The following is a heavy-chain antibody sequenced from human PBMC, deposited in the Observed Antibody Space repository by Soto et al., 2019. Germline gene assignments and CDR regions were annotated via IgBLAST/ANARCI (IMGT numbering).Heavy chain of an antibody. D-gene: IGHD6-13*01. J-gene: IGHJ6*02. CDR1: GFTFSSYA. V-gene: IGHV3-23*01. Sequence: GGSLRLSCAASGFTFSSYAMSWVRQAPGKGLEWVSAISGSGGSTYYADSVKGRFTISRDNSKNTLYLQMNSLRAEDTAVYYCAKEASGIAAAGTRYYYYGMDVWGQGTTVTVSS. CDR2: ISGSGGST. CDR3: AKEASGIAAAGTRYYYYGMDV.